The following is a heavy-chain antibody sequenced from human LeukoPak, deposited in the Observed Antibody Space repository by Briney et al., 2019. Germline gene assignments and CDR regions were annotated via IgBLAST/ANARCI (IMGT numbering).Heavy chain of an antibody. CDR3: ARKNPAIPSGSMDV. V-gene: IGHV4-39*01. CDR2: IYYSGST. CDR1: GGSISSSSYY. D-gene: IGHD6-25*01. Sequence: SETLSLTCTVSGGSISSSSYYWGWIRQPPGKGLEWIGSIYYSGSTYYNPSLKSRVTMSVDTSKNQFSLKLSSVTAADTAVYYCARKNPAIPSGSMDVWGQGTTVTVSS. J-gene: IGHJ6*02.